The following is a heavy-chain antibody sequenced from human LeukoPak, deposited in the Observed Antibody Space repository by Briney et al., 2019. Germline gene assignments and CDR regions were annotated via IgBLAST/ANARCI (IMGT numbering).Heavy chain of an antibody. D-gene: IGHD3-10*01. CDR1: GYTFTGYY. CDR3: ARDLYAYYGSGSYYPYYYYMDV. V-gene: IGHV1-2*02. Sequence: ASVKVSCKASGYTFTGYYMHWVRQAPGQGLEWMGWINPNSGGTNYAQKFQGRVTMTRDTSISTAYMELSRLRSDDTAVYYCARDLYAYYGSGSYYPYYYYMDVWGKGTTVTISS. CDR2: INPNSGGT. J-gene: IGHJ6*03.